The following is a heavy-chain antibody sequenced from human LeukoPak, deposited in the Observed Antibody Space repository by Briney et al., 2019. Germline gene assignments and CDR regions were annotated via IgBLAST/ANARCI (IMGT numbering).Heavy chain of an antibody. Sequence: GGSLRLSCAASGFTFSSYAMSWVRQAPGKGLEWVSVIYSGGSTYYADSVKGRFTISRDNSKNTLYLQMNSLRAEDTAVYYCARFRDGSPKRVMMYFDYWGQGTLVTVSS. D-gene: IGHD1-26*01. CDR1: GFTFSSYA. V-gene: IGHV3-53*01. J-gene: IGHJ4*02. CDR3: ARFRDGSPKRVMMYFDY. CDR2: IYSGGST.